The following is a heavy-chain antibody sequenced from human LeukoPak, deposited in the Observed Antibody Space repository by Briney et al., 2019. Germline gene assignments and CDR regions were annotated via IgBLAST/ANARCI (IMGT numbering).Heavy chain of an antibody. CDR1: GFTFSSYA. Sequence: GGSLRLSCAASGFTFSSYAMSWVRQAPGKGLECVSAISGSGGSTYYADSVKGRFTISRDNSKNTLYLQMNSLRAEDTAVYYCAKDISWSGLTTVTTFDYWGQGTLVTVSS. V-gene: IGHV3-23*01. J-gene: IGHJ4*02. D-gene: IGHD4-17*01. CDR3: AKDISWSGLTTVTTFDY. CDR2: ISGSGGST.